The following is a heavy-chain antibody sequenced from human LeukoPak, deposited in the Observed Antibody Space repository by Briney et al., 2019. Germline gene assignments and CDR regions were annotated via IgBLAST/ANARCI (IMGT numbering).Heavy chain of an antibody. Sequence: SVKVSCKASGGTFSSYAISWVRQAPGQGLEWMGRIIPILGIANYAQKFQGRVTITADKSTSTAYMELSSLRSEDTAVYYCARDPSDFWSGSLYGLNYWGQGTLVTVSA. CDR3: ARDPSDFWSGSLYGLNY. D-gene: IGHD3-3*01. CDR1: GGTFSSYA. CDR2: IIPILGIA. V-gene: IGHV1-69*04. J-gene: IGHJ4*02.